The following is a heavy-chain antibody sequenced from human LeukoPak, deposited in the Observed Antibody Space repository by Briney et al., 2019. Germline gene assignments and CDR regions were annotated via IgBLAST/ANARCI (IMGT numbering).Heavy chain of an antibody. CDR3: ARDRDCSSTSCFRYYMDV. V-gene: IGHV3-20*04. D-gene: IGHD2-2*01. CDR2: INWNGGST. CDR1: GFTFDDYG. J-gene: IGHJ6*03. Sequence: PGGSLRLSCAASGFTFDDYGMSWVRQAPGKGLKWVSGINWNGGSTTYADSVEGRFTISRDNAKNSLYLQMNSLRAEDTALYYCARDRDCSSTSCFRYYMDVWGKGTTVTVSS.